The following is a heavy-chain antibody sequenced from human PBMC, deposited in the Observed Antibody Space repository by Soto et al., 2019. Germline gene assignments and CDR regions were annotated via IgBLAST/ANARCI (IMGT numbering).Heavy chain of an antibody. CDR3: ARRGDYCGGDCYSVVDI. CDR2: IIPIFGTA. J-gene: IGHJ3*02. Sequence: QVQLVQSGAEVKKPGSSVKVSCKASGGTFSSYAISWVRQALGQGLEWMGGIIPIFGTANYAQKFQGRVTITADESTSTAYMELSSLRSEDTAVHYCARRGDYCGGDCYSVVDIWGQGTMVTVSS. CDR1: GGTFSSYA. D-gene: IGHD2-21*02. V-gene: IGHV1-69*01.